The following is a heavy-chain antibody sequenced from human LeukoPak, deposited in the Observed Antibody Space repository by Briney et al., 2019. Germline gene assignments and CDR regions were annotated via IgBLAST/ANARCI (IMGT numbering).Heavy chain of an antibody. CDR3: VRVNTYYYDSSPS. CDR2: ISGSGGTK. V-gene: IGHV3-11*04. D-gene: IGHD3-22*01. Sequence: GGSLRLSCAASGFTFSDYYMSWIRQAPGKGLEWISYISGSGGTKYYADSVKGRFTISRDNAKNSLYLQMNSLRAEDTAVYYCVRVNTYYYDSSPSWGQGTLVIVSS. CDR1: GFTFSDYY. J-gene: IGHJ4*02.